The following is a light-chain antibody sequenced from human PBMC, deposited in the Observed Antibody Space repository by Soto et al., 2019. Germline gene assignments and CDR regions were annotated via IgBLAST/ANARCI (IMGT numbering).Light chain of an antibody. V-gene: IGLV2-8*01. CDR1: SSDVGGYNY. CDR3: SSYAGSNNLVV. J-gene: IGLJ2*01. CDR2: EVS. Sequence: QSVLTQPTSASGSPGQSVTISCTGTSSDVGGYNYVSWYQQHPGKAPKLMIYEVSKRPSGVPDRFSGSKSGNTASLTVSGLQAEDEADYYCSSYAGSNNLVVFGGGTKVTVL.